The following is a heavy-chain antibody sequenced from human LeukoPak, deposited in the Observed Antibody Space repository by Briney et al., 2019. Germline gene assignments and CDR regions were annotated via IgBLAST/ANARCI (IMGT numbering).Heavy chain of an antibody. J-gene: IGHJ4*02. D-gene: IGHD3-10*01. CDR3: ARDRYYGSGSWDY. CDR1: GFTFRSYE. Sequence: GGSLRLSCAASGFTFRSYEMNWLRQAPGKGLEWVSYISGSASTIYYADSMKGRFTISRDNAKNSLYLQMNSLRAEDAAVYYCARDRYYGSGSWDYWGQGSLVTVSS. V-gene: IGHV3-48*03. CDR2: ISGSASTI.